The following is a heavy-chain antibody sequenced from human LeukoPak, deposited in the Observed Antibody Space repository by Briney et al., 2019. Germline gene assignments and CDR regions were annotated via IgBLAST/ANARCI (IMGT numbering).Heavy chain of an antibody. Sequence: GGSLRLSCAASGFTFSSSAMNWVRQAPGKGLEWVANIKQDGSEKYYVDSVKGRFTISRDNAKNSLYLQKNSLRAEDTAVYYCARISQQLDDDLDYWGQGTLVTVSS. CDR1: GFTFSSSA. CDR2: IKQDGSEK. J-gene: IGHJ4*02. D-gene: IGHD6-13*01. V-gene: IGHV3-7*01. CDR3: ARISQQLDDDLDY.